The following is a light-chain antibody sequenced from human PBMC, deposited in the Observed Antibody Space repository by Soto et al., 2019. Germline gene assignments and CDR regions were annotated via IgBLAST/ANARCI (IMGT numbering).Light chain of an antibody. CDR3: QHYNSYSWT. Sequence: DSPGTQSDSTRSASVGDRVSLTGRASQSISTWLAWYQQKSGTAPNLLIYDASTLESGVPSRFSGSGSGTEFTLTISSLQPDDFASYDRQHYNSYSWTFGQGAKVDI. J-gene: IGKJ1*01. V-gene: IGKV1-5*01. CDR2: DAS. CDR1: QSISTW.